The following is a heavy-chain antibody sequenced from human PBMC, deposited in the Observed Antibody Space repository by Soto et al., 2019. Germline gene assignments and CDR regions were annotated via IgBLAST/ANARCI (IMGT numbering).Heavy chain of an antibody. V-gene: IGHV3-7*01. CDR3: AREIREAVGRGHHYYGIDV. CDR1: EFTFRTYW. D-gene: IGHD6-13*01. Sequence: PGGSLRLSCAASEFTFRTYWMSWVRQAPGKGLEWVAHIKEEGSEKYYVDSVKGRFTISRDIAKSSLYLQMNSLRAEDTAVYYCAREIREAVGRGHHYYGIDVWGQGTTVTVSS. CDR2: IKEEGSEK. J-gene: IGHJ6*02.